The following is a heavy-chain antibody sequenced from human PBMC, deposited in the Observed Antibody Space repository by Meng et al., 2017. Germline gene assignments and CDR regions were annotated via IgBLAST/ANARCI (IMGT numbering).Heavy chain of an antibody. V-gene: IGHV4-31*03. CDR3: ARGDYDGLAY. D-gene: IGHD4-17*01. Sequence: QVQLQEAGPGLVKPSQTLSLTCTVSGGSINSDDYYWSWIRQHPGKGLVWIGFIYYSGSTYYNPSLKSRVSISVDTSKNQFSLKVTSVTAADTAVYYCARGDYDGLAYWGQGTLVTVSS. CDR1: GGSINSDDYY. J-gene: IGHJ4*02. CDR2: IYYSGST.